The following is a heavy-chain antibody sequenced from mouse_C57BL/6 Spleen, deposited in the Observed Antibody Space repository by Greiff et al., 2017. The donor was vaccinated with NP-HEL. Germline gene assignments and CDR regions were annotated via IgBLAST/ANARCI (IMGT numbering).Heavy chain of an antibody. D-gene: IGHD2-3*01. CDR3: AIDDGYPWFAY. CDR2: IDPSDSYT. J-gene: IGHJ3*01. Sequence: VQLQQPGAELVMPGASVKLSCKASGYTFTSSWMHWVKQRPGQGLEWIGEIDPSDSYTNYNQKFKGKSTLTVDKSSSTAYMQLSSLTSEDSAVYYCAIDDGYPWFAYWGQGTLVTVSA. V-gene: IGHV1-69*01. CDR1: GYTFTSSW.